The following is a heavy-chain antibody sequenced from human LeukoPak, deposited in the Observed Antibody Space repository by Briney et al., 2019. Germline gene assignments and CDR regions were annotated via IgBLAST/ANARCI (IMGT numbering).Heavy chain of an antibody. J-gene: IGHJ3*02. V-gene: IGHV1-3*01. CDR2: INAGNGNT. D-gene: IGHD6-13*01. CDR1: GYTFTSYA. Sequence: ASVKVSCKASGYTFTSYAMHWVRQAPGQRLEWMGWINAGNGNTKYSQKFQGRVTIARDTSASTAYMELSSLRSEDTAVYYCAGSYSSSSRSAFDIWGQGTMVTVSS. CDR3: AGSYSSSSRSAFDI.